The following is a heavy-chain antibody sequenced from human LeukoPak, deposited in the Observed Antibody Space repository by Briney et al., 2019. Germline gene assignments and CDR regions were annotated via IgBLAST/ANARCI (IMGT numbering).Heavy chain of an antibody. J-gene: IGHJ4*02. CDR3: AKGDYVWGSYRYTSFDY. D-gene: IGHD3-16*02. CDR2: ISGSGGST. CDR1: GYTFSSYA. Sequence: SCKASGYTFSSYAMSWVRQAPGKGLEWVSAISGSGGSTYYADSVKGRFTISRDNSKNTLYLQMNSLRAEDTAVYYCAKGDYVWGSYRYTSFDYWGQGTLVTVSS. V-gene: IGHV3-23*01.